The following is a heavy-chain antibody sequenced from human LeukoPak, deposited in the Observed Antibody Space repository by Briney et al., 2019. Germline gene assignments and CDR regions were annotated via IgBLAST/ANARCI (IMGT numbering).Heavy chain of an antibody. D-gene: IGHD5-24*01. V-gene: IGHV1-24*01. CDR3: ASHRDGYNNFDY. Sequence: ASVKVSCKVSGYTLTELSMHWVRQAPGKGLEWMGGFDPEDGETIYAQKFQGRVTMTEDTSTDTAYMELSSLRSEDTAVYYCASHRDGYNNFDYWAREPWSPSPQ. CDR2: FDPEDGET. J-gene: IGHJ4*02. CDR1: GYTLTELS.